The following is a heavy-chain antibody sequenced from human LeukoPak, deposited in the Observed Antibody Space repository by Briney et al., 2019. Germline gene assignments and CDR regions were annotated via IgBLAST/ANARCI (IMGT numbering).Heavy chain of an antibody. V-gene: IGHV3-30*04. CDR1: GFTFSSYE. J-gene: IGHJ6*03. CDR3: ARRLAVSFNDYYMDV. D-gene: IGHD6-19*01. Sequence: GGSLRLSCAASGFTFSSYEMNWVRQAPGKGLEWVAVISYDGINKYYADSVKGRFTISRDNSKNTLYLQMNSLRAEDTAVYYCARRLAVSFNDYYMDVWGKGTTVTVSS. CDR2: ISYDGINK.